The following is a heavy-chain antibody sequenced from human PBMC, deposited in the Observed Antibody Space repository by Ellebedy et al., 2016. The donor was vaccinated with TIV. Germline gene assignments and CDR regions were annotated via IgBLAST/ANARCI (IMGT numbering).Heavy chain of an antibody. Sequence: GESLKISXEASCFLFNNYYMHWIRQAPGKGLEWISFINHDGETKSYADSVEGRFSISRDNAKKSLYLQMDSLRPDDTAIYYSAREEVDENVKVGVAYWGRGTLVTVSS. V-gene: IGHV3-11*01. D-gene: IGHD3-16*01. CDR2: INHDGETK. CDR3: AREEVDENVKVGVAY. J-gene: IGHJ4*02. CDR1: CFLFNNYY.